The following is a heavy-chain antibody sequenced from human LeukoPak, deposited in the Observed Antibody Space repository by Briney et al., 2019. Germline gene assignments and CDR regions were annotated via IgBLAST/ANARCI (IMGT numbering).Heavy chain of an antibody. V-gene: IGHV3-33*06. Sequence: PGRSLRLSCAASGFTFSSYGMHWVRQAPGKGLEWVAVIWYDGSNKYYPDSVKGRFTISRDNSKNTLFLQMNSLRAEDTAVYYCAKDWVGVQGIFDYWGQGTLVTVSS. D-gene: IGHD2-15*01. J-gene: IGHJ4*02. CDR2: IWYDGSNK. CDR3: AKDWVGVQGIFDY. CDR1: GFTFSSYG.